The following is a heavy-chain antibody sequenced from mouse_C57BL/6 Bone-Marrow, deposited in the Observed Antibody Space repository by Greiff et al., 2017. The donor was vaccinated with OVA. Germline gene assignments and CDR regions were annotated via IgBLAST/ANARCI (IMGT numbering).Heavy chain of an antibody. Sequence: VQRVESGPGLVKPSQSLFLTCSITGFPFTSDYYWIWIRQSPGKPQEWRGYITHSGETFYNPSLQIPTSITRDTSKNQFFLQVNSVTTEDTAMYYCAGDSTDGWAYWGQGTLVTVSA. CDR2: ITHSGET. D-gene: IGHD2-3*01. CDR1: GFPFTSDYY. V-gene: IGHV12-3*01. CDR3: AGDSTDGWAY. J-gene: IGHJ3*01.